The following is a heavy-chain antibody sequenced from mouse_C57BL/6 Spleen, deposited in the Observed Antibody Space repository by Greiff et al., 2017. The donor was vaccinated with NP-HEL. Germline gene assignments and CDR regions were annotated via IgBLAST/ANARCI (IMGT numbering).Heavy chain of an antibody. Sequence: EVQLQQSGAELVRPGASVKLSCTASGFNIKDDYMHWVKQRPEQGLEWIGWIDPENGDTEYVSQFQGKATITAVTSSNTAYLQLSSLTSEDTAVYYCTTLDGYYFFYWGQGTTLTVSS. CDR1: GFNIKDDY. V-gene: IGHV14-4*01. D-gene: IGHD2-3*01. CDR2: IDPENGDT. J-gene: IGHJ2*01. CDR3: TTLDGYYFFY.